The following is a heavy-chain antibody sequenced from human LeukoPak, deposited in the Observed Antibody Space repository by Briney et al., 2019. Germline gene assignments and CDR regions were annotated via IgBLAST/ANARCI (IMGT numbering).Heavy chain of an antibody. Sequence: PSETLSLTCTVSGGSISSYYWSWIRQPPGKGLEWIGYIYYSGSTSYNPSLKSRVTISVDTSKNQFSLKLSSVTAADTAVYYCARRNCSGGSCYLSPSSWWFDPWGQGTLVTVSS. V-gene: IGHV4-59*01. CDR2: IYYSGST. CDR1: GGSISSYY. D-gene: IGHD2-15*01. CDR3: ARRNCSGGSCYLSPSSWWFDP. J-gene: IGHJ5*02.